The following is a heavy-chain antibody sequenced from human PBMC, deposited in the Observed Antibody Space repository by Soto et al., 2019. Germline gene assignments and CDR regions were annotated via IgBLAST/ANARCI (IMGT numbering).Heavy chain of an antibody. CDR3: ARGSNGYHFDY. D-gene: IGHD5-12*01. CDR2: ISSNGGST. Sequence: EVQLVESGGGLVQPGGSLRLSCAASGFTFSSYAMHWVRQAPGKGLEYVSVISSNGGSTYYANSVKGRFTISRDNSKNAMYIQMGCLRAEDMAVYYCARGSNGYHFDYWGQGTLVTVSS. V-gene: IGHV3-64*01. J-gene: IGHJ4*02. CDR1: GFTFSSYA.